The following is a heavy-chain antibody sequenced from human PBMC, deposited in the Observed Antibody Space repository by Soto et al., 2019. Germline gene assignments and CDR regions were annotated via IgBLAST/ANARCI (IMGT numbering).Heavy chain of an antibody. CDR1: GGSISSGGYY. V-gene: IGHV4-31*03. D-gene: IGHD3-22*01. CDR3: ARLGLYYYDSSGYYFDY. CDR2: IYYSGST. J-gene: IGHJ4*02. Sequence: LSLTCTVSGGSISSGGYYWSWIRQHPGKGLEWIGYIYYSGSTYYNPSLKSRVTISVDTSKNQFSLKLSSVTAADTAVYYCARLGLYYYDSSGYYFDYWGQGTLVTVSS.